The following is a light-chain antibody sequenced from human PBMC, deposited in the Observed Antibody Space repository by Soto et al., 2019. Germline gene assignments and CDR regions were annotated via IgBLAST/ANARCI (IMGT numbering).Light chain of an antibody. CDR1: QSVGNN. J-gene: IGKJ1*01. CDR2: GAS. V-gene: IGKV3-15*01. Sequence: DIVMTQSPGTLSVSPGERATLSCRASQSVGNNLAWYQQKPGQAPRLLIHGASTRATGIPARFSGSGSGTEFTLTISSLQSEDFAIYYCQQYHNWPAFGQGTKVEIK. CDR3: QQYHNWPA.